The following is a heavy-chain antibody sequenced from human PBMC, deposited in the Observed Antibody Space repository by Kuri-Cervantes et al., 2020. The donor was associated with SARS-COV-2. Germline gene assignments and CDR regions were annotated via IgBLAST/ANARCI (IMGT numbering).Heavy chain of an antibody. CDR2: IFTDDKT. CDR3: ARDEDYAFDY. CDR1: GFTVNSYY. Sequence: GESLKISCAASGFTVNSYYINWVRQAPGKGLESVSVIFTDDKTYYADSVKDRVNMSRDNFRNTVFLQINSLRADDTAVYYCARDEDYAFDYWGQGTLVTVSS. D-gene: IGHD4-17*01. J-gene: IGHJ4*02. V-gene: IGHV3-66*01.